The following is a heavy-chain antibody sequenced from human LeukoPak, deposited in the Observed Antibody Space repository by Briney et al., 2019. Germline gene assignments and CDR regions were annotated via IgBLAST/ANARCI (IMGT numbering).Heavy chain of an antibody. J-gene: IGHJ3*02. D-gene: IGHD6-13*01. CDR2: IHYTGTT. V-gene: IGHV4-59*08. Sequence: SETLSLTCIVYGGSISSYYWSWIRRPPGKGLEWIGYIHYTGTTSYNPSLKTRVTISVDTSKNRFSLSLNSVTAADTAVYFCARHRRSSSWYDAFDMWGRGITVTVSS. CDR1: GGSISSYY. CDR3: ARHRRSSSWYDAFDM.